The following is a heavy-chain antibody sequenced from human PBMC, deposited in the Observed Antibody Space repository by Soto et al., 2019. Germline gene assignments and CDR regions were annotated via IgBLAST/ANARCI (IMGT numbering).Heavy chain of an antibody. D-gene: IGHD3-3*02. CDR1: GFTFSSYA. CDR3: AKDFHPHFWSGYYPYYYMDV. V-gene: IGHV3-23*01. Sequence: GGSLRLSCAASGFTFSSYAMSWVRQAPGKGLEWVSAISGSGGSTYYADSVKGRFTISRDNSKNTLYLQMNSLRAEDRAVYYCAKDFHPHFWSGYYPYYYMDVWGKGTTVTVSS. CDR2: ISGSGGST. J-gene: IGHJ6*03.